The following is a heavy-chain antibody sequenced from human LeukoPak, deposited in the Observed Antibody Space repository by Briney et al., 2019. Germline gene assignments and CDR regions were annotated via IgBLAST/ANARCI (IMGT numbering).Heavy chain of an antibody. V-gene: IGHV1-2*02. J-gene: IGHJ4*02. D-gene: IGHD2-21*02. Sequence: EASVKVSCKASGYTFTAYYMHWVRQAPGQGLEWMGWINPNSGGTNYAQKFQGRVIMTRDTSISTAYMELSRLGSDDTAVYYCARGGSTDSIHSCGGNCYFLDYWGQGTLVTVSS. CDR3: ARGGSTDSIHSCGGNCYFLDY. CDR1: GYTFTAYY. CDR2: INPNSGGT.